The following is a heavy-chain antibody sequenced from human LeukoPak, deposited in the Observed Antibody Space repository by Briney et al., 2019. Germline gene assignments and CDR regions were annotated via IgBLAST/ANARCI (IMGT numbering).Heavy chain of an antibody. CDR3: ARGARIAVAATDY. J-gene: IGHJ4*02. CDR1: GFTFSSYW. D-gene: IGHD6-19*01. CDR2: INRDGSST. V-gene: IGHV3-74*01. Sequence: PGGSLRLSCAASGFTFSSYWMHWVRQAPGKGLVWVSCINRDGSSTSYADSVKGRFTISRDNAKNTLYLQMNSLRAEDTAVYDCARGARIAVAATDYWGQGTLVTVSS.